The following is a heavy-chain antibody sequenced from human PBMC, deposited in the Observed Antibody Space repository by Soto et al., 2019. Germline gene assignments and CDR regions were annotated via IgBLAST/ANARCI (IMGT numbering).Heavy chain of an antibody. CDR2: INSDGSST. D-gene: IGHD3-9*01. CDR1: GFTFSSYW. J-gene: IGHJ4*02. Sequence: PGGSLRLSCAASGFTFSSYWMHWVRQAPGKGLVWVSRINSDGSSTSYADSVKGRFTISRDNAKNTLYLQMNSLRAEDTAVYYCTLLNRYLSPHSCYYWGQGTLVTVSS. CDR3: TLLNRYLSPHSCYY. V-gene: IGHV3-74*01.